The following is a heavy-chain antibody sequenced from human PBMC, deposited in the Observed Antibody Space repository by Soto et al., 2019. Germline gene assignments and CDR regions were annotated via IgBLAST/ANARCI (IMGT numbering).Heavy chain of an antibody. D-gene: IGHD6-6*01. CDR1: GFSLSTSGVG. CDR2: IYWNDDK. CDR3: ARDGYSSSSFAY. V-gene: IGHV2-5*01. Sequence: SGPTLVNPTQTLTLTCTFSGFSLSTSGVGVGWIRQPPGKALEWLALIYWNDDKRYSPSLKSRLTITKDTSKNQVVLTMTNMDPVDTAVYYCARDGYSSSSFAYWGQGTLVTVSS. J-gene: IGHJ4*02.